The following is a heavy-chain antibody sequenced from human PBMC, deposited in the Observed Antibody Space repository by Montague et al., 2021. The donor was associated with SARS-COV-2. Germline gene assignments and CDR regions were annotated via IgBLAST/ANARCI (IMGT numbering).Heavy chain of an antibody. V-gene: IGHV4-34*10. CDR3: ARVRQWLVPFDY. Sequence: SETLSLTCAVYGGTFSAHSWSWVRQSPGKGLEWIGEINHRGSTTYMSSLKSRVTMSVDTSKNQVSLKLNSVTAANTAVYYCARVRQWLVPFDYWGQGTLVTVSS. CDR2: INHRGST. CDR1: GGTFSAHS. D-gene: IGHD6-19*01. J-gene: IGHJ4*02.